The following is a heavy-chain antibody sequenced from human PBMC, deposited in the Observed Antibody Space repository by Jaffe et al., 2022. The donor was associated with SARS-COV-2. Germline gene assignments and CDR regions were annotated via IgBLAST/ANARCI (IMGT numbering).Heavy chain of an antibody. CDR1: GYTFTGYY. D-gene: IGHD2-15*01. CDR3: ARVACSGGSCQSHYYYGMDV. V-gene: IGHV1-2*06. CDR2: INPNSGGT. Sequence: QVQLVQSGAEVKKPGASVKVSCKASGYTFTGYYMHWVRQAPGQGLEWMGRINPNSGGTNYAQKFQGRVTMTRDTSISTAYMELSRLRSDDTAVYYCARVACSGGSCQSHYYYGMDVWGQGTTVTVSS. J-gene: IGHJ6*02.